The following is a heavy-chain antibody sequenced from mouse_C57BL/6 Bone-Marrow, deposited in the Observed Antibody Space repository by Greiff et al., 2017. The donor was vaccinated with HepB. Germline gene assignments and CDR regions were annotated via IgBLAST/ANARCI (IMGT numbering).Heavy chain of an antibody. CDR3: DRLGWLLAWFAY. Sequence: VQLQQSGPVLVKPGASVKMSCTASGYTFTDYYMNWVKQSHGKGLEWVGVINPYNGGTSYNQKFKGKATFTVDKSSSTAYMDLNSLTSEDSAVYYYDRLGWLLAWFAYGGRGTGVTVTA. D-gene: IGHD2-3*01. J-gene: IGHJ3*01. CDR1: GYTFTDYY. CDR2: INPYNGGT. V-gene: IGHV1-19*01.